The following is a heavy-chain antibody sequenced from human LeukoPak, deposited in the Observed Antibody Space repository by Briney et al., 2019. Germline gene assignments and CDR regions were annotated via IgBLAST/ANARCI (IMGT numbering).Heavy chain of an antibody. Sequence: GRSLRLSCAASGFTFSTYWMSWVRQAPGKGLEWVANIKQDGSEKYYVDSVKGRFTISRDNAKNSLYLQINSLRAEDTAVYYCTKTSGSYFFSGIDYWGQGTLVTVSS. CDR3: TKTSGSYFFSGIDY. J-gene: IGHJ4*02. V-gene: IGHV3-7*01. D-gene: IGHD3-10*01. CDR2: IKQDGSEK. CDR1: GFTFSTYW.